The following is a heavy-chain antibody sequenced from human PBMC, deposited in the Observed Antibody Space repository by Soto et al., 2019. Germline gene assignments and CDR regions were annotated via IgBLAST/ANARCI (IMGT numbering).Heavy chain of an antibody. CDR1: GFAFNTFW. CDR3: ARDPFYGDYDY. CDR2: IKKDGSEK. D-gene: IGHD4-17*01. Sequence: GGSLRLSCAASGFAFNTFWLSWVRQAPGKGLEWVANIKKDGSEKYYADSVKGRFTVSRDNAKNSLYLQMNSLTVEDTAVYYCARDPFYGDYDYWGQGTLVTVSS. J-gene: IGHJ4*02. V-gene: IGHV3-7*05.